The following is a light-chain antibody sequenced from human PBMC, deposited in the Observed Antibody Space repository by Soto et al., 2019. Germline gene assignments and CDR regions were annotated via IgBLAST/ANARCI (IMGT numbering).Light chain of an antibody. Sequence: DVVMSQSPDSLAVSLGERVTINCKTSQSVLSSSRNEYYLGWYQQKPGQPPKALNDGASTRNSGVPDRVSGGGSGTDFTLTISSLEAEDVAVYCCQQYYSSPLTFGGGTRVEIK. J-gene: IGKJ4*01. V-gene: IGKV4-1*01. CDR2: GAS. CDR3: QQYYSSPLT. CDR1: QSVLSSSRNEYY.